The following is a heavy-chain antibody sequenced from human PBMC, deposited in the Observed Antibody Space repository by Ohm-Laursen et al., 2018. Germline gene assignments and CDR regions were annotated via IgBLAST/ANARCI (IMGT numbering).Heavy chain of an antibody. CDR2: ITSGVGII. J-gene: IGHJ6*02. D-gene: IGHD3-22*01. V-gene: IGHV3-11*01. Sequence: SLRLSCAASGFTFIDYDMSWIRQTPGKGLEWLSYITSGVGIIYSADSVKGRFTISRDNDEDTLYLQMNSLRAEDTAIYYCARHDSSDSPSHYYYYTMDVWGQGTTVTVSS. CDR3: ARHDSSDSPSHYYYYTMDV. CDR1: GFTFIDYD.